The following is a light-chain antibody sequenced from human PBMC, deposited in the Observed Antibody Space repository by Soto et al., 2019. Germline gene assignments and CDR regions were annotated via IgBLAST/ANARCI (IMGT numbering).Light chain of an antibody. CDR1: SSNIGADYE. Sequence: QSVLTQPPSVSGAPGQRVTISCSGGSSNIGADYEVHWYQQLPGTAPKLLIYGNTNRPSGVPDRFSGSKSGSSASLAIXGXXXEDXADYFCQSYDSTLKGCVFGPGTKVTVL. V-gene: IGLV1-40*01. J-gene: IGLJ1*01. CDR2: GNT. CDR3: QSYDSTLKGCV.